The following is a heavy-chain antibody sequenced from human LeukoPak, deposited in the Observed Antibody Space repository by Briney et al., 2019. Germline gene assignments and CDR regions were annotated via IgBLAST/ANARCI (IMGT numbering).Heavy chain of an antibody. J-gene: IGHJ4*02. D-gene: IGHD3-3*01. CDR3: ARHPALFGVVNPLDY. CDR2: IYPGDSDT. CDR1: GYSFTTYW. V-gene: IGHV5-51*01. Sequence: GESLKISCKGSGYSFTTYWIGWVRQMPGKGLEWMGIIYPGDSDTRYSPSFQGQVTISADKSIRTAYLQWSSLKASDTAMYYCARHPALFGVVNPLDYWGQGTLVTVSS.